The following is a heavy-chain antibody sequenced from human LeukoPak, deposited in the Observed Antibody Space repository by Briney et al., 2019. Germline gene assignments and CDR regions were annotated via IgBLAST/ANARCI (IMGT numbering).Heavy chain of an antibody. J-gene: IGHJ5*02. CDR2: IIPILGIA. D-gene: IGHD2-2*01. CDR1: GGTFSSYA. CDR3: ARDHCSSTSCYGENWFDP. V-gene: IGHV1-69*04. Sequence: ASVKVSCKASGGTFSSYAISWVRQAPGQGLEWMGRIIPILGIANYAQKFQGRVTITADKSTSTAYMELSSLRSEDTAVYYCARDHCSSTSCYGENWFDPWGQGTLVTVSS.